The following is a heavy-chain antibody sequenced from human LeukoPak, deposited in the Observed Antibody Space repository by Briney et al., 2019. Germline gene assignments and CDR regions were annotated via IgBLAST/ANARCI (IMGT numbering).Heavy chain of an antibody. J-gene: IGHJ6*02. V-gene: IGHV3-66*01. CDR3: ARDLRYQLPSPMDV. CDR2: IYSGGST. Sequence: GGSQTLSCAASGFTVSSNYMSWVRQAPGKGLEWVSVIYSGGSTYYADSVKGRFTISRDNSKNTLYLQMNSLRAEDTAVYYCARDLRYQLPSPMDVWGQGTTVTVSS. D-gene: IGHD2-2*01. CDR1: GFTVSSNY.